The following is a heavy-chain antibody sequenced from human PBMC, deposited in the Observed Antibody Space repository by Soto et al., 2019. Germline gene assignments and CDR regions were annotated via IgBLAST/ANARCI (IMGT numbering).Heavy chain of an antibody. CDR2: IYYSGST. CDR1: GGSISSYY. J-gene: IGHJ6*02. CDR3: ARGTGAARYYYGMDV. Sequence: SETLSLTCTVSGGSISSYYWSWIRQPPGKGLEWIGYIYYSGSTNYNPSLKSRVTISVDTSKNQSSLKLSSVTAADTAVYYCARGTGAARYYYGMDVWGQGTTVTVSS. V-gene: IGHV4-59*01. D-gene: IGHD7-27*01.